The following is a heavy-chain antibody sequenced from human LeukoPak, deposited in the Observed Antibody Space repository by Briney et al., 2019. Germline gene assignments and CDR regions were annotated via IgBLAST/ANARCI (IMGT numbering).Heavy chain of an antibody. D-gene: IGHD3-22*01. Sequence: GGSLRLSCAASGFTVSSNYMSWVRQAPGKGLEWVSVIYSGGSTYYADSVKGRFTISRDNSKNTLYLQMNSLRAEDTAVYYCAKEGEGHITMMALLTRDLDYWGQGTLVTVSS. J-gene: IGHJ4*02. V-gene: IGHV3-53*01. CDR1: GFTVSSNY. CDR3: AKEGEGHITMMALLTRDLDY. CDR2: IYSGGST.